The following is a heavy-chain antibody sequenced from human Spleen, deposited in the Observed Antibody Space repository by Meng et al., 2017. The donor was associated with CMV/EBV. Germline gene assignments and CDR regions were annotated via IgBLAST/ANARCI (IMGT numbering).Heavy chain of an antibody. CDR3: ARDREAIVVVPAAMAYYAMDV. CDR2: INPNSGGT. V-gene: IGHV1-2*02. CDR1: GYTFNDYY. J-gene: IGHJ6*02. D-gene: IGHD2-2*01. Sequence: ASVKVSCKASGYTFNDYYMHWVRQAPGHGLEWLGWINPNSGGTNYAQKFQGRVTMTRDTSISTAYMELSRLRSDDTAVYYCARDREAIVVVPAAMAYYAMDVWGQGTTVTVSS.